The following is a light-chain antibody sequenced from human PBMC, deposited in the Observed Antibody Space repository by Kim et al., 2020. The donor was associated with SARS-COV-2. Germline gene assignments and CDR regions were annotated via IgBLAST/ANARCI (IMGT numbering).Light chain of an antibody. CDR1: SSDVGTYNY. J-gene: IGLJ3*02. CDR2: DVT. Sequence: GQSITISCTGTSSDVGTYNYVSWYQQHPGKAPKLIIYDVTNRPSGFSDRFSGSKSGNTASLTISGLQPEDEADFYCSSYTTINTLVFGGGTQLTVL. CDR3: SSYTTINTLV. V-gene: IGLV2-14*03.